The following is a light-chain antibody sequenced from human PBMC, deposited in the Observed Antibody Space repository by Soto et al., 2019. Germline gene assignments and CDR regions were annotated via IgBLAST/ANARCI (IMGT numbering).Light chain of an antibody. CDR1: SSNIGSRS. CDR2: KDT. CDR3: SAWDDSLRAWV. Sequence: SALTQPPSASGTPGQRVTISCSGGSSNIGSRSVHWFQQLPGTAPKLLIYKDTQRPSGVPDRFSGSKSGPSASLAISGLRSDDEADYYCSAWDDSLRAWVFGGGTKLTVL. J-gene: IGLJ3*02. V-gene: IGLV1-47*01.